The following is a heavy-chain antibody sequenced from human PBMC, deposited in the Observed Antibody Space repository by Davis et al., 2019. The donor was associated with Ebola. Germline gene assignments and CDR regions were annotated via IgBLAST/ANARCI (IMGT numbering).Heavy chain of an antibody. CDR2: IWYDGSNK. V-gene: IGHV3-33*06. Sequence: PGGSLRLSCAASGFTFSSYGMHWVRQAPGKGLEWVAVIWYDGSNKYYADSVKGRFTISRDNSKNTLYLQMNSLRAEDTAVYYCAKDLHYYDSSGYYQPPDTWGQGTLVTVSS. D-gene: IGHD3-22*01. J-gene: IGHJ5*02. CDR3: AKDLHYYDSSGYYQPPDT. CDR1: GFTFSSYG.